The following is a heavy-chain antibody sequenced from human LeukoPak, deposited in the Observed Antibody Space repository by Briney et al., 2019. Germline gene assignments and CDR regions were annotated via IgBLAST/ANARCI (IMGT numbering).Heavy chain of an antibody. D-gene: IGHD2-15*01. CDR1: GGSISSSSYY. J-gene: IGHJ4*02. CDR3: ARRPYCSGGSCTGLFDY. Sequence: SETLSLXCTVSGGSISSSSYYWGWIRQPPGKGLEWIGSIYYSGITYYNPSLKSRVTISVDTSKNQFSLKLSSVTAADTAVYYCARRPYCSGGSCTGLFDYWGQGTLVTVSS. CDR2: IYYSGIT. V-gene: IGHV4-39*01.